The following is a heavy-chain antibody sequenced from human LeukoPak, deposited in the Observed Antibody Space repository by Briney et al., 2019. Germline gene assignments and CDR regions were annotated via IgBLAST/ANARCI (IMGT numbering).Heavy chain of an antibody. J-gene: IGHJ5*02. V-gene: IGHV4-59*01. Sequence: SETLSLTCTVSGGSISSYYWNWIRQPPGKGLEWIGYIYYSGRTNYNPSLKSRVTISVDTSKNQFSLNLTSVTAADTAVYYCARFTPQGYGWGGYNRFDPWGQGTLVTVSS. CDR3: ARFTPQGYGWGGYNRFDP. CDR2: IYYSGRT. CDR1: GGSISSYY. D-gene: IGHD3-16*01.